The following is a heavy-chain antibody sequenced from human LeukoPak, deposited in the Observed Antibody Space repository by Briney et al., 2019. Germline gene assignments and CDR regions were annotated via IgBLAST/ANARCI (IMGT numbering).Heavy chain of an antibody. CDR2: IKQDGSEK. J-gene: IGHJ6*02. D-gene: IGHD5-12*01. CDR1: GFTFSNYW. CDR3: ARDPRYSGYDFYYYYYGMDV. V-gene: IGHV3-7*01. Sequence: GGSLRLSCAASGFTFSNYWMSWVRQAPGKGLEWVANIKQDGSEKYYVDSVKGRFTISRDNAKNSLYLQMNSLRAEDTAVYYCARDPRYSGYDFYYYYYGMDVWGQGTTVTVSS.